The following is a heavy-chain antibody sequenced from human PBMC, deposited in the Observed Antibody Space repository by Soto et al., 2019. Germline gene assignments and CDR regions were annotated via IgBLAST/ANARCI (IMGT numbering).Heavy chain of an antibody. CDR3: AREGGNTTYGSGSYVWFDP. CDR1: GGTFSSYA. D-gene: IGHD3-10*01. V-gene: IGHV1-69*13. J-gene: IGHJ5*02. Sequence: ASVKVSCKASGGTFSSYAISWVRQAPGQGLEWMGGIIPIFGTANYAQKFQGRVTITADESTSTAYMELSSLRSEDTAVYYCAREGGNTTYGSGSYVWFDPWGQGTLVTVSS. CDR2: IIPIFGTA.